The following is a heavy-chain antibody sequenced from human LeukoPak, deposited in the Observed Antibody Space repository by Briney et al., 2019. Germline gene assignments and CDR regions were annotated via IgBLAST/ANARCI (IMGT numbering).Heavy chain of an antibody. J-gene: IGHJ4*02. V-gene: IGHV4-4*07. CDR2: IHTSGST. D-gene: IGHD6-19*01. Sequence: PSETLSLTCTVSGGSISSYYWNWIRQPAGKGLEWIGRIHTSGSTDYNPSLKSRVTMSLDTSKNQFSLKLNSVTAADTAVYYCARAPEGHSSAWYDYWGQGTLVTVSS. CDR3: ARAPEGHSSAWYDY. CDR1: GGSISSYY.